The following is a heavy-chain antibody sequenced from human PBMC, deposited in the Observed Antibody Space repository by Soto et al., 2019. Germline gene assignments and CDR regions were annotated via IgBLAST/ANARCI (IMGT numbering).Heavy chain of an antibody. V-gene: IGHV4-39*01. CDR3: ARQRRIQLWADYYYYGMDV. J-gene: IGHJ6*02. CDR1: GGSISSSSYY. Sequence: QLQLQESGPGLVKPSETLSLTCTVSGGSISSSSYYWGWIRQPPGKGLEWIGSIYYSGSTYYNPSFKSRVTISVDTSKNQFSLKLSSVTAADTAVYYCARQRRIQLWADYYYYGMDVWGQGTTVTVSS. CDR2: IYYSGST. D-gene: IGHD5-18*01.